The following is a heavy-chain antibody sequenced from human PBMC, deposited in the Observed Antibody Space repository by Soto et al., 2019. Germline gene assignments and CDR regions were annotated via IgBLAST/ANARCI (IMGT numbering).Heavy chain of an antibody. Sequence: EVQLLESGGGLVQPGGSLRLSCEASGITFSRYDMSWVRQAPGKGLEWVSAINGGRSFYGDSVEGRFTVSRDNSKNTLYLQMNSLRVEDTAIYYCAIHAWDLWGQGTLDTVSS. CDR2: INGGRS. D-gene: IGHD2-2*01. CDR3: AIHAWDL. J-gene: IGHJ5*02. V-gene: IGHV3-23*01. CDR1: GITFSRYD.